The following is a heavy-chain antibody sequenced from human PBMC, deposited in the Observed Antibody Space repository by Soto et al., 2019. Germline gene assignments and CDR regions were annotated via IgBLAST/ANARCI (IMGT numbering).Heavy chain of an antibody. V-gene: IGHV3-11*01. CDR1: GFTFSDYY. Sequence: PGGSLRLSCAASGFTFSDYYMSWIRQAPGKGLEWVSYISSSGSTIYYADSVKGRFTISRDNAKNSLYLQMNSLRAEDTAVYYCAREINSNYDFWSGYYSHYYYYGMDVWGQGTTVTVSS. J-gene: IGHJ6*02. CDR2: ISSSGSTI. D-gene: IGHD3-3*01. CDR3: AREINSNYDFWSGYYSHYYYYGMDV.